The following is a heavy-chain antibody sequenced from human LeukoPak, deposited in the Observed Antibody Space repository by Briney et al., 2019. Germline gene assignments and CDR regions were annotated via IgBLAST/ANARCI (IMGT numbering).Heavy chain of an antibody. CDR1: GFTFSSYA. CDR2: ISYDGSNK. D-gene: IGHD4-17*01. Sequence: GGSLRLSCAASGFTFSSYAMHWVRQAPGKGLEWVAVISYDGSNKYYADSVKGRFTISRDNSKNTLYLQMNSLRAEDTAVYYCARGGDYGDYLDYWGQGTLVTVSS. CDR3: ARGGDYGDYLDY. J-gene: IGHJ4*02. V-gene: IGHV3-30*01.